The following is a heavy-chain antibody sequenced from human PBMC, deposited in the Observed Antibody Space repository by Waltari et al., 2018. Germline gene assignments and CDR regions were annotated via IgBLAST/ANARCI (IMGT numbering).Heavy chain of an antibody. J-gene: IGHJ4*02. CDR1: GGTFSSYA. D-gene: IGHD1-26*01. CDR3: ARAGKWELSHFDY. Sequence: QVQLVQSGAEVKKPGSSVKVSCKASGGTFSSYAISWVRQAPGQGLEWMGGIIPIFGTANYAQKFQGRVTITADESTSKAYMELRSLRSEEKAVYYCARAGKWELSHFDYWGQGTLVTVSS. V-gene: IGHV1-69*13. CDR2: IIPIFGTA.